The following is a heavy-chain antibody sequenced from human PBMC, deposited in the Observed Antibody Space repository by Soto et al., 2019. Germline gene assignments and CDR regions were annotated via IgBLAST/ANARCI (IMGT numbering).Heavy chain of an antibody. J-gene: IGHJ6*01. D-gene: IGHD2-2*01. CDR3: ARDIPGLRYYGMDV. V-gene: IGHV3-23*01. Sequence: EVQLLESGGGLVQPGGSLRLSCAASGFTFSSYAMKWVRQAPGKGLEWVSLIGESGTPTYYADSVKGRCTISRDNSGNTLFLEMYSLRAEDTAVYYCARDIPGLRYYGMDVLGQGTTVTVSS. CDR1: GFTFSSYA. CDR2: IGESGTPT.